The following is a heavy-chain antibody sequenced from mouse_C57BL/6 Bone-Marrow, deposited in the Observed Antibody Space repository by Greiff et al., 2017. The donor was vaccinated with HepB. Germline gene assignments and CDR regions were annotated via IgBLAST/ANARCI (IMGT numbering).Heavy chain of an antibody. J-gene: IGHJ1*03. CDR2: IRSKSNNYAT. CDR1: GFSFNTYA. Sequence: EVKLVESGGGLVQPKGSLKLSCAASGFSFNTYAMNWVRQAPGKGLEWVARIRSKSNNYATYYADSVKDRFTISRDDSESMLYLQMNNLKTEDTAMYYCVGNGITSGVGSYWYFDVWGTGTTVTVSS. V-gene: IGHV10-1*01. D-gene: IGHD1-1*01. CDR3: VGNGITSGVGSYWYFDV.